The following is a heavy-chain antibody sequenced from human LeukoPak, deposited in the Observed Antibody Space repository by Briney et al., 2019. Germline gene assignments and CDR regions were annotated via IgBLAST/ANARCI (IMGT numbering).Heavy chain of an antibody. CDR2: ISWNSGSI. V-gene: IGHV3-9*03. D-gene: IGHD3-22*01. Sequence: GGSLRLSCAASGFTFSSYSMNWVRQAPGKGLEWVSGISWNSGSIGYADSVKGRFTISRDNAKNSLYLQMNSLGAEDMALYYCAKGSDSSGYWHFDYWGQGTLVTVSS. CDR3: AKGSDSSGYWHFDY. CDR1: GFTFSSYS. J-gene: IGHJ4*02.